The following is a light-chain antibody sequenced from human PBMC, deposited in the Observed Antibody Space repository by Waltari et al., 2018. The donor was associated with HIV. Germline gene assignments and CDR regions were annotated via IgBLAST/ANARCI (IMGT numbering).Light chain of an antibody. V-gene: IGLV2-14*03. J-gene: IGLJ1*01. CDR3: SSYTSSSTPYV. CDR1: SNDVGGLTN. Sequence: QSALTQPASVSGSPGQSITISCTGTSNDVGGLTNFPCYQQHPGKAPKLMIYDVSNRPSGVSNRFSGSKSGNTASLTISGLQAEDEADYYCSSYTSSSTPYVFGTGTKVTVL. CDR2: DVS.